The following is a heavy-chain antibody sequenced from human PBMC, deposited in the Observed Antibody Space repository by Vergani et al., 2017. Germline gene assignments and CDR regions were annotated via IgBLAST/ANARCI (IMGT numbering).Heavy chain of an antibody. CDR2: INHSGST. J-gene: IGHJ4*02. Sequence: QVQLQQWGAGLLKPSETLSLTCAVYGGSFSGYYWSWIRQPPGKGLEWIGEINHSGSTHCNPSLKSRVTISVDTSKNQFSLELSSVTAADTAVYYCARGLRLGSYGSWSYDHWGQGTLVTVSS. D-gene: IGHD3-10*01. V-gene: IGHV4-34*01. CDR1: GGSFSGYY. CDR3: ARGLRLGSYGSWSYDH.